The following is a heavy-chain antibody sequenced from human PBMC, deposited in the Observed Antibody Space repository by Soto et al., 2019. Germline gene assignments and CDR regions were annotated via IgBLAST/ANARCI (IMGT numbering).Heavy chain of an antibody. D-gene: IGHD2-15*01. J-gene: IGHJ5*02. CDR3: ATMPRGLIHWFAP. V-gene: IGHV1-8*01. CDR1: GDTLSNFD. Sequence: QVQLVQSGAEVKRPGASVKVSCKASGDTLSNFDLNWVRQATGQGLEWMGWMYPNNGQTAYARTFQGRVTMTWNTSISTAYMELRSLTSEDTAVYYCATMPRGLIHWFAPWCQGTLVTVSS. CDR2: MYPNNGQT.